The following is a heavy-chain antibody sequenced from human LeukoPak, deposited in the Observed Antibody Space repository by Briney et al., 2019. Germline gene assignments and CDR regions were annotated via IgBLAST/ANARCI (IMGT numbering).Heavy chain of an antibody. CDR1: GFTYCIYG. V-gene: IGHV3-30*02. J-gene: IGHJ4*02. CDR2: IRYDGSNK. D-gene: IGHD3-22*01. CDR3: AKVGGYYDSSGYLYFDY. Sequence: GGSLTLLCGPWGFTYCIYGKHWAPHATGGGGVWGAFIRYDGSNKYCADSVKGRFTLSRDNSKNTLYLQMNSLRAEDTAVHYCAKVGGYYDSSGYLYFDYWGQGTLVTVSS.